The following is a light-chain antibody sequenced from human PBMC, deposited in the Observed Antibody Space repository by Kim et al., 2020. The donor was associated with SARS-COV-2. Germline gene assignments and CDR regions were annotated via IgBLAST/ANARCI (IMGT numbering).Light chain of an antibody. Sequence: AAVGDRVTITCRASQGINNHLAWYQQKPGKVPNVLIYAVSTLQSGVPSRFSGTGSGTDFTLTINSLQPEDVATYFCQRYNASPRTFGQGTKVDIK. CDR2: AVS. CDR1: QGINNH. J-gene: IGKJ1*01. CDR3: QRYNASPRT. V-gene: IGKV1-27*01.